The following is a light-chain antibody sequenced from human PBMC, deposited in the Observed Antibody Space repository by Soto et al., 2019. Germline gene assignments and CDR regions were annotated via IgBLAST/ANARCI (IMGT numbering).Light chain of an antibody. CDR2: GAS. CDR3: QQYNNWPQT. J-gene: IGKJ1*01. CDR1: QSVNSN. V-gene: IGKV3-15*01. Sequence: VLTQSPAALSLSPEERAALSCMASQSVNSNLAWYQQKPGQAPRLLISGASTRATGIPARFSGSGSGTECTLTISSLQSEDVPVYYCQQYNNWPQTLAQGTKVDIK.